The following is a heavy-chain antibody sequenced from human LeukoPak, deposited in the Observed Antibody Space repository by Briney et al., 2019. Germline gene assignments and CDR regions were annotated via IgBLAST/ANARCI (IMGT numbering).Heavy chain of an antibody. D-gene: IGHD2-15*01. CDR1: GFTFSSYE. J-gene: IGHJ5*02. CDR3: AKDGVVAALGDTWFDR. Sequence: GGSLRLSCAASGFTFSSYEMNWVRQAPGKGLEWVSYISSSGSTIYYADSVKGRFTISRDNNKSSLYLQMNSLRAEDTASYYCAKDGVVAALGDTWFDRWGQGTLVTVSS. CDR2: ISSSGSTI. V-gene: IGHV3-48*03.